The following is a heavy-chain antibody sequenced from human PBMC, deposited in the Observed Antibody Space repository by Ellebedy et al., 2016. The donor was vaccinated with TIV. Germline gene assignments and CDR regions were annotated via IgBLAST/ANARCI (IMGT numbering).Heavy chain of an antibody. V-gene: IGHV3-48*02. D-gene: IGHD1-1*01. J-gene: IGHJ3*02. Sequence: PGGSLRLPCAASGFTFSSYAMNWVRQAPGKGLEWVAYIPRVSDAMSYADSGKGRFTISRDNAKNSLYLQMNSLRDADTAVYYCVRDLHWAFDIWGQGTVVTVSS. CDR2: IPRVSDAM. CDR3: VRDLHWAFDI. CDR1: GFTFSSYA.